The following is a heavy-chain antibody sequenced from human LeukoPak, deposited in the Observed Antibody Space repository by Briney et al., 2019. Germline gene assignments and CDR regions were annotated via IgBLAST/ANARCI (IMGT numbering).Heavy chain of an antibody. J-gene: IGHJ4*02. CDR2: ISYDGSNK. CDR1: GFTFSSYG. CDR3: AKGHEGYNYGGAFDY. V-gene: IGHV3-30*18. D-gene: IGHD5-24*01. Sequence: GRSLRLSCASSGFTFSSYGMHWVRQAPGKGLAWVAVISYDGSNKYYADSVKGRFTISRDNSKNTLYLQMNSLRAEDTAVYYCAKGHEGYNYGGAFDYWGQGTLVTVSS.